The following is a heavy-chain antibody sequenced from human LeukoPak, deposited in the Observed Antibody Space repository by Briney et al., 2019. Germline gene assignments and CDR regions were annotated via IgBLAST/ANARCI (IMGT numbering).Heavy chain of an antibody. CDR1: GFTFDEYG. D-gene: IGHD3-10*01. Sequence: GGSLRLSCEASGFTFDEYGMSWVRQDPGKGLKWVSGISLNGGSTGYADSVKGRFTISRDNAKNSLYLQMNSLRAEDTALYYCVRGITMFQRWGRGTLVTVSS. CDR2: ISLNGGST. V-gene: IGHV3-20*04. J-gene: IGHJ1*01. CDR3: VRGITMFQR.